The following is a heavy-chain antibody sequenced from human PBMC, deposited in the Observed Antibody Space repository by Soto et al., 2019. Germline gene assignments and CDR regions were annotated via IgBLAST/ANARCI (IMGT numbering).Heavy chain of an antibody. Sequence: PSETLSLTCSVSGDSINSDNYYWGWIRQPPGKGLEWIGSIYYRGNTYYNPSLKTRVTISLDKSKSQFSLKLNSVTAADSAVYFCARLEGLATISYYFDYWGQGTLVSVSS. D-gene: IGHD3-9*01. V-gene: IGHV4-39*01. J-gene: IGHJ4*02. CDR1: GDSINSDNYY. CDR2: IYYRGNT. CDR3: ARLEGLATISYYFDY.